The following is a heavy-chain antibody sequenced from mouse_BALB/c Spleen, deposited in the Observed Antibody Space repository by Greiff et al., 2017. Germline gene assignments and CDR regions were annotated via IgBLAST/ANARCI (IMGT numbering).Heavy chain of an antibody. CDR3: ARERGLRRFAY. D-gene: IGHD2-2*01. Sequence: EVQLKESGPGLVKPSQSLSLTCSVTGYSITSGYYWNWIRQFPGNKLEWMGYISYDGSNNYNPSLKNRISITRDTSKNQFFLKLNSVTTEDTATYYCARERGLRRFAYWGQGTLVTVSA. J-gene: IGHJ3*01. CDR1: GYSITSGYY. CDR2: ISYDGSN. V-gene: IGHV3-6*02.